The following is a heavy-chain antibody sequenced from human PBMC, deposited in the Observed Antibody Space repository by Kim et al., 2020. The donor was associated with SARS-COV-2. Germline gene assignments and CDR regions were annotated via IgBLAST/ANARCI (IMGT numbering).Heavy chain of an antibody. J-gene: IGHJ4*02. Sequence: DSVTARFTISRDNATHSLYLQMNRLRAEDTAVYYCARVASGSTAWYYFDYWGQGTLVTVSS. V-gene: IGHV3-11*03. D-gene: IGHD6-19*01. CDR3: ARVASGSTAWYYFDY.